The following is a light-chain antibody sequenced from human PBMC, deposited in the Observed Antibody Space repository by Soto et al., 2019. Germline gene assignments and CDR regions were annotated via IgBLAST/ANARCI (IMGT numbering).Light chain of an antibody. Sequence: DIQMTQSPSSLSASAGDRVTITCRASQSITSYLNWYQQKPGKAPKLLIYAASSLQSGVPSRFNGSGSGTDFTLTISSLQPEDFATYYCQQSYRPPISFGPGTKVDSK. J-gene: IGKJ3*01. V-gene: IGKV1-39*01. CDR1: QSITSY. CDR2: AAS. CDR3: QQSYRPPIS.